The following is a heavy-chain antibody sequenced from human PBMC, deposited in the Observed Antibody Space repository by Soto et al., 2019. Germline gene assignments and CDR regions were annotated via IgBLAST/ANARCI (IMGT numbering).Heavy chain of an antibody. CDR2: IYHSGST. CDR1: GSSISSGGYS. Sequence: SETLSLTCAVSGSSISSGGYSWSCIRQPPGKGLEWNGYIYHSGSTYYNPSLKSRVTISVDRSKNQFSLKLSSVTAADTAVYYCASTYDYSFDYWGQGTLVTVSS. J-gene: IGHJ4*02. D-gene: IGHD3-10*01. V-gene: IGHV4-30-2*01. CDR3: ASTYDYSFDY.